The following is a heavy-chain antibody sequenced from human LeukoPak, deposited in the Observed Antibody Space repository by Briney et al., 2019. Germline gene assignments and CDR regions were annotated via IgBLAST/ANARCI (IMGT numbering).Heavy chain of an antibody. CDR1: GFTFNNYW. D-gene: IGHD4-17*01. CDR2: ISRDGSST. V-gene: IGHV3-74*01. CDR3: ARETADYGEYYFDY. Sequence: GGSLRLSCAASGFTFNNYWMHWVRQVPGKGLVWVSRISRDGSSTSYADSVKGRFTISRDNAKNTLYLQTSSLRAEDTAVYYCARETADYGEYYFDYWGQGTLVTVSS. J-gene: IGHJ4*02.